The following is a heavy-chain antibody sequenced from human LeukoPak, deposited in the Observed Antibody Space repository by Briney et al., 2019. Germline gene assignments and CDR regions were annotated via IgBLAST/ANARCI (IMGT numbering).Heavy chain of an antibody. J-gene: IGHJ4*02. D-gene: IGHD4-17*01. Sequence: GGSLRLSCSASGFTFSSYAMHWVRQAPEKGLEYVSAISSNGGSTYYADSVKGRFTISRDNSKNTLYLQMSSLRAEDTAVYYCVEEGLPRWVTTSRWVDYWGQGTLVTVSS. V-gene: IGHV3-64D*06. CDR2: ISSNGGST. CDR1: GFTFSSYA. CDR3: VEEGLPRWVTTSRWVDY.